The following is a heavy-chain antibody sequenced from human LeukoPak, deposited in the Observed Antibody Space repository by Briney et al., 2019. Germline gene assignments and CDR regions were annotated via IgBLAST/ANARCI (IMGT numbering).Heavy chain of an antibody. V-gene: IGHV4-59*10. CDR3: ARVDIPMAGHAFDI. Sequence: SETLSLTCAVYGGSFSGYYWSWIRQPAGKGLEWIGRIYTSGGTNYNPSLRSRVTILLDTSKNQFSLNLNSVTAADTAVYYCARVDIPMAGHAFDIWGQGTMVTVSS. D-gene: IGHD5-18*01. J-gene: IGHJ3*02. CDR1: GGSFSGYY. CDR2: IYTSGGT.